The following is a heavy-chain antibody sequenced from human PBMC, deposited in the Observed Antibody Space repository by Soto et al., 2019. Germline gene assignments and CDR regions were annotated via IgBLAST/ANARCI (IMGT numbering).Heavy chain of an antibody. D-gene: IGHD3-22*01. J-gene: IGHJ1*01. CDR1: GGSISSDDYY. Sequence: PSETLSLTCTVSGGSISSDDYYWSWIRQAPGRGLECIGYIHSSGSIYYNPSLKSRATMPIDTAGNQFSLKVSSVTVADTAVYYCARDLDGLHDDTSGPFPRPGWGQGTLVTSPQ. CDR2: IHSSGSI. V-gene: IGHV4-30-4*01. CDR3: ARDLDGLHDDTSGPFPRPG.